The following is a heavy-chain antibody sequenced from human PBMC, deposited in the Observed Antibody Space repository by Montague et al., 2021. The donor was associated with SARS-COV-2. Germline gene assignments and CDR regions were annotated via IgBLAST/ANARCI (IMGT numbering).Heavy chain of an antibody. CDR3: ASPTYYYDSSGSDAFDI. V-gene: IGHV4-39*01. D-gene: IGHD3-22*01. CDR1: GGSISSSSYY. J-gene: IGHJ3*02. CDR2: IYYSGST. Sequence: SETLSLTCTVSGGSISSSSYYWGWLRQPPGKGLEWIGSIYYSGSTYYTPSLKSRVTISVDTSNNQSSLKLSSVTAADTAVYYCASPTYYYDSSGSDAFDIWGQGTMVTVSS.